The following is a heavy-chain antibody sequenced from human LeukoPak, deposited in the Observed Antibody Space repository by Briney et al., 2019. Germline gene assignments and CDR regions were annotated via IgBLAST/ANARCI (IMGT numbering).Heavy chain of an antibody. J-gene: IGHJ3*02. CDR1: GGSFSGYY. CDR3: ASEDGYYDILTGYYRSAAFDI. CDR2: INHSGST. Sequence: PSETLSLTCAVYGGSFSGYYWSWIRQPPGKGLEWIGEINHSGSTNYNPSLKSRVTISVDTSKNQFSLKLSSVTAADTAVYYCASEDGYYDILTGYYRSAAFDIWGQGTMVTVSS. D-gene: IGHD3-9*01. V-gene: IGHV4-34*01.